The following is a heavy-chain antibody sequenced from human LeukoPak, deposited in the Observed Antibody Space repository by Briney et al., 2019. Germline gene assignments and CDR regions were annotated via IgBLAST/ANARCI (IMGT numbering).Heavy chain of an antibody. V-gene: IGHV1-2*02. CDR1: GGTFSSYA. Sequence: ASVKVSCKASGGTFSSYAISWVRQAPGQGLEWMGWINPNSGGTNYAQKFQGRVTMTRDTSISTAYMELSRLRSDDTAVYYCARDSNYYDSSGSIDYWGQGTLVTVSS. J-gene: IGHJ4*02. CDR2: INPNSGGT. D-gene: IGHD3-22*01. CDR3: ARDSNYYDSSGSIDY.